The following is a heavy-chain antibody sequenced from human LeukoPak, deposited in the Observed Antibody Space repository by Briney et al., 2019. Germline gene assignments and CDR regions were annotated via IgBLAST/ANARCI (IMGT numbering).Heavy chain of an antibody. Sequence: SETLSLTCTVSGASVSGTYWSWVRQPPGKGLEWIGYIYYSGSTNYNPSLKSRVTISVDTSKNQFSLKLSSVTAADTAVYYCARVKAMAYFDYWGQGTLVTVSS. CDR3: ARVKAMAYFDY. V-gene: IGHV4-59*02. CDR1: GASVSGTY. CDR2: IYYSGST. J-gene: IGHJ4*02. D-gene: IGHD5-18*01.